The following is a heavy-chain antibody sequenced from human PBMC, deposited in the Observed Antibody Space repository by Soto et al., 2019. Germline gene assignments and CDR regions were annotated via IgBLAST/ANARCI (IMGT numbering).Heavy chain of an antibody. CDR1: GGTFSSYA. Sequence: GASVKVSCKASGGTFSSYAISWVRQAPGQGLEWMGGIIPIFGTANYAQKFQGRVTITADESTSTAYMELSSLRSEDTAVYYCARFGTVAATTDSWGQGTLVTVSS. CDR2: IIPIFGTA. D-gene: IGHD1-26*01. J-gene: IGHJ5*01. V-gene: IGHV1-69*13. CDR3: ARFGTVAATTDS.